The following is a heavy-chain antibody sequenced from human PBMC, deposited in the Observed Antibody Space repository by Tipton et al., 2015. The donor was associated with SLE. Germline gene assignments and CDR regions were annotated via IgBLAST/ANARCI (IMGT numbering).Heavy chain of an antibody. CDR1: GGSISSHY. J-gene: IGHJ3*02. CDR3: AREGYGHYDFWSGYSHNTFDI. CDR2: IYYTGST. Sequence: GLVKPSETLSLTCNVSGGSISSHYWSWIRQPPGKGLEWIGYIYYTGSTNYNPSLKSRVTISVDTSKNQFSLKLNSVTAADTAVYYCAREGYGHYDFWSGYSHNTFDIWGQGTVVTVSS. D-gene: IGHD3-3*01. V-gene: IGHV4-59*11.